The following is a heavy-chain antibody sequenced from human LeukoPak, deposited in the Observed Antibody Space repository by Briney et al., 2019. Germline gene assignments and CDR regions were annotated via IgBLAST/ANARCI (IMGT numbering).Heavy chain of an antibody. CDR1: GGSINSYY. CDR3: ARGFSSSSWIKRGYYFDY. D-gene: IGHD6-6*01. Sequence: PSETLSLTCTVSGGSINSYYWSWIRQPPGEGLEWIGEINHSGSTNYNPSLKSRVTMSVDTSKNQFSPKLSSVTAADTAVYYCARGFSSSSWIKRGYYFDYWGQGTLVTVSS. CDR2: INHSGST. J-gene: IGHJ4*02. V-gene: IGHV4-34*01.